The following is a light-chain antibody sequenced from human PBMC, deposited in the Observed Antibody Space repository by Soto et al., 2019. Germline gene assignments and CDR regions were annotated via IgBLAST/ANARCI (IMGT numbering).Light chain of an antibody. CDR3: CSYAGGPYV. CDR1: SSDVGDYNY. CDR2: DVS. Sequence: QSALAQPASVSGSPGQSVAISCTGSSSDVGDYNYVSWYQQHPGKAPKVMIYDVSKRPSGVPDRFSGSKSGDTASLTITGLQAEDEADYYCCSYAGGPYVFGTGTKVTVL. J-gene: IGLJ1*01. V-gene: IGLV2-11*01.